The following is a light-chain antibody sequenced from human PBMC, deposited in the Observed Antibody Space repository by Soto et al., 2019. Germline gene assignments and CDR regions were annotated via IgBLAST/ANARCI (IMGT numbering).Light chain of an antibody. V-gene: IGKV1-5*01. Sequence: DIQMTQSPSTLSASVGDRVTITCRASQTIDSWLAWYQQKPGKVPKLLIYDASNLESGVPSRFSGSGSGTEFTLTISSLQPDDFATYYCQQYNSYSRTFGKGTKVDIK. J-gene: IGKJ1*01. CDR1: QTIDSW. CDR2: DAS. CDR3: QQYNSYSRT.